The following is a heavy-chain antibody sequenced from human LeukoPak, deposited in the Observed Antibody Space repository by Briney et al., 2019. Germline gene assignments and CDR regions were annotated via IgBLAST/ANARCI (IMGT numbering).Heavy chain of an antibody. J-gene: IGHJ4*02. CDR2: IYYSGST. CDR1: GCTISSYY. Sequence: SETLSLTCTGSGCTISSYYWSWIRQPPGKGLKWIGYIYYSGSTNYNPSLKSRITISVDTSKNHFSLKLSSVTAADTAVYYCARETPGYSYGHYYFDYWGQGTLVTVSS. D-gene: IGHD5-18*01. CDR3: ARETPGYSYGHYYFDY. V-gene: IGHV4-59*01.